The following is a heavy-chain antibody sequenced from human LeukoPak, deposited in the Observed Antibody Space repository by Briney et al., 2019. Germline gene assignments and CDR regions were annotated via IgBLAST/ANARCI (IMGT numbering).Heavy chain of an antibody. D-gene: IGHD1-7*01. Sequence: ASVKVSCKASGYTFTTYGISWVRQAPGQGLEWMGWISGYNGNTNYAQKFQGRVTITTDTSTSTAYMELRSLRSDDTAVYYCARSGTTGYYYYMDVWGKGTTVTVSS. V-gene: IGHV1-18*01. CDR1: GYTFTTYG. CDR2: ISGYNGNT. J-gene: IGHJ6*03. CDR3: ARSGTTGYYYYMDV.